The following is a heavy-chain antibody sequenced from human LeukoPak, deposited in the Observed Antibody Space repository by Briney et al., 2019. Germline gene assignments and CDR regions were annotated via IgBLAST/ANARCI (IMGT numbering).Heavy chain of an antibody. V-gene: IGHV4-34*01. CDR2: INHSGST. CDR3: ASIQLWPLSFDY. Sequence: SETLSLTCAVYGGSFSGYYWSWIRQPPGKGLEWIGEINHSGSTNYNPSLESRVTISVDTSKNQFSLKLSSVTAADTVVYYCASIQLWPLSFDYWGQGTLVTVSS. D-gene: IGHD5-18*01. CDR1: GGSFSGYY. J-gene: IGHJ4*02.